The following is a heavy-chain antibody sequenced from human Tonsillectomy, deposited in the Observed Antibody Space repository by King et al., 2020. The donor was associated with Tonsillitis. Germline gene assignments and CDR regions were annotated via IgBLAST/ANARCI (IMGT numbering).Heavy chain of an antibody. V-gene: IGHV3-23*04. CDR3: AKVRYDILTGFEPTIFDY. D-gene: IGHD3-9*01. CDR2: ISGRGGRT. CDR1: GFTFSSYT. J-gene: IGHJ4*02. Sequence: VQLVESGGGLVQPGGSLRLSCAASGFTFSSYTMCWVRQAPGKGLGWVSVISGRGGRTYDADSVKGRFTISRDNSKNTLYLQMNSLRAEDTAVYYGAKVRYDILTGFEPTIFDYWGQGTLVTVSS.